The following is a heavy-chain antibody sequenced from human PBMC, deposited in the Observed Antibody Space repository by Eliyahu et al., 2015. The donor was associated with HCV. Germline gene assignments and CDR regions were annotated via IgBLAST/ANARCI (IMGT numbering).Heavy chain of an antibody. J-gene: IGHJ6*04. CDR3: ARDLGYGWRHPYYGLDV. CDR2: IYHSGYT. D-gene: IGHD6-19*01. Sequence: QVQLQESDPGLVKPSQTLSLFCSVSGDSISGGAYYWRWIRPSPGRGLGWIGYIYHSGYTFFNPSLKNRVTMSLDTSKNQVSLQMNSVTVADTAVYFCARDLGYGWRHPYYGLDVWGNGTTVTVSS. V-gene: IGHV4-31*03. CDR1: GDSISGGAYY.